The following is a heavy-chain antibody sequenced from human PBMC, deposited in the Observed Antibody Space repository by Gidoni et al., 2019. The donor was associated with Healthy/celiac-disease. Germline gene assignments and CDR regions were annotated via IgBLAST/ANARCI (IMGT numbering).Heavy chain of an antibody. CDR3: ARGGDY. J-gene: IGHJ4*02. V-gene: IGHV4-61*02. Sequence: HVQLQESGPGLVKPSQTLSLPCTVSGGSISSGSSYGSWIRQPAGKGLEWIGRIYTSGRTNYNPSLKSRVTISVDTSKNQCSLKLSSVTAADTAVYYCARGGDYWGQGTLVTVSS. CDR1: GGSISSGSSY. CDR2: IYTSGRT.